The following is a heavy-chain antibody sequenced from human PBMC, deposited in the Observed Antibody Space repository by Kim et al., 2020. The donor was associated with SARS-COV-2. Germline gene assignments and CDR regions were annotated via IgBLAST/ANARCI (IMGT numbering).Heavy chain of an antibody. D-gene: IGHD3-3*02. CDR2: ST. Sequence: STNYNPSLKGRVTISVDTSKNQFSLKLSSVTAADTAVYYCARYGINGFDYWGQGTLVTVSS. V-gene: IGHV4-34*01. CDR3: ARYGINGFDY. J-gene: IGHJ4*02.